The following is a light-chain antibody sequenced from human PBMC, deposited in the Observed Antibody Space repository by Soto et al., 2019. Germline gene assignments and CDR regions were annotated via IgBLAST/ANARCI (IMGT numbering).Light chain of an antibody. CDR2: SSN. CDR3: AAWDDDLHVWL. J-gene: IGLJ2*01. V-gene: IGLV1-44*01. Sequence: QPVLTQPPSVSATPGQGVTLSCSGGDSNIGSTAVNRYQQVPGTAPKLLIYSSNQRPSGVPDRISGSKSGTSASLAISGLQSEDEADYYCAAWDDDLHVWLFGGGTKLTVL. CDR1: DSNIGSTA.